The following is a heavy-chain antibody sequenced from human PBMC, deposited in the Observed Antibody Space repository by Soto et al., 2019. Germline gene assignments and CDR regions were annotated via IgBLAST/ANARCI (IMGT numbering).Heavy chain of an antibody. D-gene: IGHD1-26*01. CDR2: ISAHNGDT. CDR3: ARLYIVGTAMLYGMHV. J-gene: IGHJ6*02. Sequence: QAQLVQSGAEVKKPGASVKVSCKASGYNFTRFGISWVRQAPGQGLEWMGWISAHNGDTNYVQKLQGTATMTTDTTTPTTYIELRSLRYEDTAGYFCARLYIVGTAMLYGMHVFGQESTVTVS. CDR1: GYNFTRFG. V-gene: IGHV1-18*01.